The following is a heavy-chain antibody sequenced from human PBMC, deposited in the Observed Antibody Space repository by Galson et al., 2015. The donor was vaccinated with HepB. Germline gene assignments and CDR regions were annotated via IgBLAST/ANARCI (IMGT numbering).Heavy chain of an antibody. D-gene: IGHD5-12*01. J-gene: IGHJ4*02. CDR2: ISNSGNTI. CDR1: GFIFSDYY. V-gene: IGHV3-11*01. CDR3: AREGWLRAGYFDD. Sequence: SLRLSCAASGFIFSDYYMSWIRQAPGKGLEWISYISNSGNTIYYADSVKGRFTISRDNARNSLYLQTKSLRADDTAVYYCAREGWLRAGYFDDWGQGTRVTVSS.